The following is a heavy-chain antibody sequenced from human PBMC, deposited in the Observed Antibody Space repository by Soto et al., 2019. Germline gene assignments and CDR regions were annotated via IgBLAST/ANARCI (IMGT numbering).Heavy chain of an antibody. Sequence: GGSLRLSCAASGFTFSSYAMSWVRQAPGKGLEWVSAISGSGGSTYYADSVKGRFTISRDNSKNTLYLQMNSLRAEDTAVYYCAKDQEGYYGSGSYYGPDAFDIWGQGTMVTVSS. D-gene: IGHD3-10*01. J-gene: IGHJ3*02. V-gene: IGHV3-23*01. CDR3: AKDQEGYYGSGSYYGPDAFDI. CDR1: GFTFSSYA. CDR2: ISGSGGST.